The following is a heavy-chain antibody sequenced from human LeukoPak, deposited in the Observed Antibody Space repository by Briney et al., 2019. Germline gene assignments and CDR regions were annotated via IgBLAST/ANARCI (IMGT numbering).Heavy chain of an antibody. CDR2: IYYSGST. CDR3: ARIAVSSGWGYFDY. J-gene: IGHJ4*02. V-gene: IGHV4-61*01. CDR1: GDSVSSGSYY. D-gene: IGHD6-19*01. Sequence: SETLSLTCTVSGDSVSSGSYYWSWIRQPPGKGLEWIGYIYYSGSTNYNPSLKSRVTISVDTSKNQFSLKLSSVTAADTAAYYCARIAVSSGWGYFDYWGQGTLVTASS.